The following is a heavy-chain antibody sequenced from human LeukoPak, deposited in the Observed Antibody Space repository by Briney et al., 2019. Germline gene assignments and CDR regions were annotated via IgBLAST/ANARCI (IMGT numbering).Heavy chain of an antibody. CDR2: ISGSGGST. CDR3: AKDRARGVVIDAFDI. J-gene: IGHJ3*02. D-gene: IGHD3-22*01. CDR1: GFAFTSDA. Sequence: GRSLRPSCAASGFAFTSDAMGWGRQAPGKGGEWGSAISGSGGSTYYRGSVKGRFTSSRDNSTNTLYLQMNSLRAEDTAVYYCAKDRARGVVIDAFDIWGQGTMVTVSS. V-gene: IGHV3-23*01.